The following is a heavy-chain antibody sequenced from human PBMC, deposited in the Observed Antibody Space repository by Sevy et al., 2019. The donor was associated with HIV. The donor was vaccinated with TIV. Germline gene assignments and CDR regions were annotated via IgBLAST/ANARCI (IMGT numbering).Heavy chain of an antibody. Sequence: GGSLRLSCAASGFRFSDYSMHWVRQAPGKGLEWVAVISYDGRNNKYNLDSLKGRFTISRDNSKNTLFLQMNSLRADDSAIYYCARDRGELLHSAFDYWGQGTLVTVSS. CDR1: GFRFSDYS. J-gene: IGHJ4*02. V-gene: IGHV3-30*14. D-gene: IGHD1-26*01. CDR2: ISYDGRNNK. CDR3: ARDRGELLHSAFDY.